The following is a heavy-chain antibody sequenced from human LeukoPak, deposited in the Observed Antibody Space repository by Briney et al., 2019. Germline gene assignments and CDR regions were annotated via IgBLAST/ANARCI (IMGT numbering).Heavy chain of an antibody. CDR2: INPNSGGT. V-gene: IGHV1-2*02. D-gene: IGHD3-22*01. J-gene: IGHJ4*02. CDR3: ARATLGYYDSSGYFDY. Sequence: GVSVKVSCKASGYTFTGYYMHWARQAPGQGLEWMGWINPNSGGTNYAQKFQGRVTMTRDTSISTAYMELSRLRSDDTAVYYCARATLGYYDSSGYFDYWGQGTLVTVSS. CDR1: GYTFTGYY.